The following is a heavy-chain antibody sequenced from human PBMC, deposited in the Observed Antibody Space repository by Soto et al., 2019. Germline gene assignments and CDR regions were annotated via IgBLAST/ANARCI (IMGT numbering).Heavy chain of an antibody. CDR1: GYTFTSYA. Sequence: ASVKVSCKASGYTFTSYAMHWVRQAPGQRLEWMGWINAGNGNTKYSQKFQGRVTITRDTSASTAYMELSSLRSEDTAVYYCARDLAEPPWRITMVRGVIGCNWFDPWGQGPLVTVSS. V-gene: IGHV1-3*01. J-gene: IGHJ5*02. D-gene: IGHD3-10*01. CDR2: INAGNGNT. CDR3: ARDLAEPPWRITMVRGVIGCNWFDP.